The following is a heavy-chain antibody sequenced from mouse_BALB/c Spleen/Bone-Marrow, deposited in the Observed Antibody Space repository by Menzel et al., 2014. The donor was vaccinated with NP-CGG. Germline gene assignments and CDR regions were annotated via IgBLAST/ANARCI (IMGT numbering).Heavy chain of an antibody. Sequence: QVQLKKSGAELVKTGASVKLSCKASGYTFTNYWMHWVKQRPGQGLEWIGKIDPSDSYSNYNQKLKGKATLTVDQSSSKAYRQLYSQPSDVSAVYYGVLYGTCPVYLGQGTLVTGSA. CDR3: VLYGTCPVY. D-gene: IGHD2-1*01. V-gene: IGHV1-69*02. CDR1: GYTFTNYW. J-gene: IGHJ3*01. CDR2: IDPSDSYS.